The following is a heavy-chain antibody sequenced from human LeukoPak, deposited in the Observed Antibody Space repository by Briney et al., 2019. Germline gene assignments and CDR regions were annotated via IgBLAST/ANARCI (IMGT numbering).Heavy chain of an antibody. CDR2: ISSSGSTI. D-gene: IGHD2-8*01. CDR3: YLGYCTNGVCYGYGMDV. CDR1: GFTFSSYE. V-gene: IGHV3-48*03. J-gene: IGHJ6*02. Sequence: GGSLRLSCAASGFTFSSYEMNWVGQAPGKGLEWVSYISSSGSTIYYADSVKGRFTISRDNAKNSLYLQMNSLRAEDTAVYYCYLGYCTNGVCYGYGMDVWGQGTTVTVSS.